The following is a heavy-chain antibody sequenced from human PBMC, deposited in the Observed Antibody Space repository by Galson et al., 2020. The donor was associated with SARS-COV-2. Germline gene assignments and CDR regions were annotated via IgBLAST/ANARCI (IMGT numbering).Heavy chain of an antibody. J-gene: IGHJ5*02. V-gene: IGHV3-48*03. CDR3: ARQILLNCSSTSCYGEVGWFDP. Sequence: GESLKISCAASGFTFSSYEMNWVRQAPGKGLEWVSYISSSGSTIYYADSVKGRFTISRDNAKNSLYLQMNSLRAEDTAVYYCARQILLNCSSTSCYGEVGWFDPWGQGALVTVSS. CDR2: ISSSGSTI. D-gene: IGHD2-2*01. CDR1: GFTFSSYE.